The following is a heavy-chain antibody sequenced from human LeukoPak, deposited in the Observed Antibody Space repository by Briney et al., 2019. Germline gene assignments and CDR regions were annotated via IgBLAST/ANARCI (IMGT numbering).Heavy chain of an antibody. J-gene: IGHJ6*03. Sequence: GGSLRLSCAASGFTFSSYAMSWVRQAPGKGLEWVSGISDSGGGAYSADPVKGRFTISRDNSKNTLYLQMNSLRAEDTAVYYCARGLYYSYYYMDVWGKGTTVTVSS. CDR2: ISDSGGGA. CDR3: ARGLYYSYYYMDV. V-gene: IGHV3-23*01. CDR1: GFTFSSYA.